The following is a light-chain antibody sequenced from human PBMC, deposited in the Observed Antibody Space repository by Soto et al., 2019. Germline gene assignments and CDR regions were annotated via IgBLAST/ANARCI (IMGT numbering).Light chain of an antibody. V-gene: IGLV7-46*01. CDR2: DTS. CDR3: LLAYGGGNV. J-gene: IGLJ2*01. Sequence: QAVVTQESSLTVSPGGTVTLTCGSSTGTVTSGLYPYWFQQKPGQAPKTLIYDTSNKHSWTPARFSGSLLGGKAALTLSGAQPEDEAEYYFLLAYGGGNVFGGGTKLTVL. CDR1: TGTVTSGLY.